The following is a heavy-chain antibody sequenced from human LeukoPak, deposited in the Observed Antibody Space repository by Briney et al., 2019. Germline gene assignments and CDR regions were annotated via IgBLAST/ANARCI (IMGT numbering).Heavy chain of an antibody. CDR1: GFIFSKSW. V-gene: IGHV3-7*01. J-gene: IGHJ6*02. D-gene: IGHD3-16*01. Sequence: GGSLRLSCAASGFIFSKSWMSWVRQTPGKGLEWVANMNGDGSVKDYVDSVKGRFTISRDNARQSLYLQMSDLRAEDTAVYYCATYTHWVAGDVWGQGTTVTVSS. CDR3: ATYTHWVAGDV. CDR2: MNGDGSVK.